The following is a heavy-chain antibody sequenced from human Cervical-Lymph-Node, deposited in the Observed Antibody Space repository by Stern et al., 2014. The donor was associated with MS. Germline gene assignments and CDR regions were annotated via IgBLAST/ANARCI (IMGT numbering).Heavy chain of an antibody. Sequence: QVQLVQSGAEVKKPGSSVKLSCKASGGNFRSYAITWVRQAPGQGLEWMGGITPSFGNTTYHKKSRGKVRITADESTTTAYMELSSLRSEDTAVYYCATDPPQGGYNSLDYWGQGTPVTVSS. CDR1: GGNFRSYA. CDR2: ITPSFGNT. J-gene: IGHJ4*02. V-gene: IGHV1-69*19. CDR3: ATDPPQGGYNSLDY. D-gene: IGHD5-24*01.